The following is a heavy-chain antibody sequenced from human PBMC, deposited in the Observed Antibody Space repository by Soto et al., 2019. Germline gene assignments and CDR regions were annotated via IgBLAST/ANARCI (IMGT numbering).Heavy chain of an antibody. V-gene: IGHV1-2*02. D-gene: IGHD4-17*01. CDR1: GYTFTDYY. J-gene: IGHJ3*02. CDR2: IAPHRDGT. Sequence: QVQVVQSGAEVKKPGASVKVSSKASGYTFTDYYIHWVRQAPGQGLEWMGWIAPHRDGTEFAQKFQGRITLTGDTSTSTAYMELTGLTSADTTVYFCARGPYGDNAFDIWGQGTVVTVSS. CDR3: ARGPYGDNAFDI.